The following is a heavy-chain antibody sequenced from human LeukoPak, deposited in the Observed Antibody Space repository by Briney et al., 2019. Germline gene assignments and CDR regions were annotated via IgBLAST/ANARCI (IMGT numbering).Heavy chain of an antibody. D-gene: IGHD3-3*01. CDR1: GFTFSSYG. Sequence: PGGSLRLSCAASGFTFSSYGMHWVRQAPGKGLEWVAFIRYDGSNKYYADSVKGRFTISRDNSKNTLYLQMNSLRAEDTAVYYCAKSNYDFWSGYLRGGDYWGQGTLVTVSS. V-gene: IGHV3-30*02. CDR3: AKSNYDFWSGYLRGGDY. J-gene: IGHJ4*02. CDR2: IRYDGSNK.